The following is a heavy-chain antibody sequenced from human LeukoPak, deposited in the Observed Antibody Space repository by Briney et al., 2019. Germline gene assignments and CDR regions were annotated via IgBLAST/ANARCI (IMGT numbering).Heavy chain of an antibody. J-gene: IGHJ5*02. CDR1: GGSISSSSYY. CDR2: IYYSGST. V-gene: IGHV4-39*01. Sequence: SETLSLTCTVAGGSISSSSYYWGWIRQPPGKGLEWIGRIYYSGSTYYNPSLKSRVTISVDTSKNQFSLKLSSVTAADTAVYYCARHGSCSGGSCYSMFWFDPWGQGTLVTVSS. CDR3: ARHGSCSGGSCYSMFWFDP. D-gene: IGHD2-15*01.